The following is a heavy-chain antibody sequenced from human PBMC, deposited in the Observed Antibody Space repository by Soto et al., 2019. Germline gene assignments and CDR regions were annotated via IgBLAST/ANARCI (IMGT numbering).Heavy chain of an antibody. V-gene: IGHV1-8*01. CDR1: GYTFTNYD. Sequence: QVQLVQSGAEVKKPGASVKVSCKASGYTFTNYDIHWVRQATGQGLEWMGWMNTDSGNTGQSKQLQGRVTMTRDTSISTAYMEMSSLRSEDTAVYSCARGSFRRTWFDPWGQGTLVTVSS. J-gene: IGHJ5*02. CDR3: ARGSFRRTWFDP. CDR2: MNTDSGNT.